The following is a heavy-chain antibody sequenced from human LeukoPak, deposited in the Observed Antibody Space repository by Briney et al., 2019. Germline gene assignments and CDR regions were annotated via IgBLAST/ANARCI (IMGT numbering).Heavy chain of an antibody. V-gene: IGHV3-23*01. Sequence: GGSLRLSCAASGFTFSSYAMSWVRQAPGKGLEWVSAISGSGGSTYYADSVKGRFTISRDNSKNTLYLQMNSQRAEDTAVYYCAKALTKATDYMDVWGKGTTVTVSS. J-gene: IGHJ6*03. CDR1: GFTFSSYA. CDR2: ISGSGGST. D-gene: IGHD2-2*01. CDR3: AKALTKATDYMDV.